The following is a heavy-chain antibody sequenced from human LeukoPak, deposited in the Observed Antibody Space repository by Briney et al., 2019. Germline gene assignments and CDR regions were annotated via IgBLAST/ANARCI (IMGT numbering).Heavy chain of an antibody. CDR1: GYTFTSYD. V-gene: IGHV1-8*01. CDR3: ARTPAQIWFGELLIFDY. J-gene: IGHJ4*02. Sequence: ASVKVSCKASGYTFTSYDINWVRQATGQGLEWMGWMNPNSGNTGYAQKFQGRVTMTRNTSISTAYMEPSSLRSEDTAVYYCARTPAQIWFGELLIFDYWGQGTLVTVSS. D-gene: IGHD3-10*01. CDR2: MNPNSGNT.